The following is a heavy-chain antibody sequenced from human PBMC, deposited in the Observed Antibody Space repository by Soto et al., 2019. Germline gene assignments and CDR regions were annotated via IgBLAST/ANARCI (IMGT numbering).Heavy chain of an antibody. CDR1: GGSVRSGSYY. D-gene: IGHD4-17*01. Sequence: QVQLQESGPGLVKPSETLSLTCTVSGGSVRSGSYYWSWIQQPPGKGLEWIGYIYYSGTTNYNPSLKSRVTISVDTSKNQFSLKLSSVTAADTAVYYCARVEDYGDYFDYWGQGTLVTVSS. CDR3: ARVEDYGDYFDY. J-gene: IGHJ4*02. V-gene: IGHV4-61*01. CDR2: IYYSGTT.